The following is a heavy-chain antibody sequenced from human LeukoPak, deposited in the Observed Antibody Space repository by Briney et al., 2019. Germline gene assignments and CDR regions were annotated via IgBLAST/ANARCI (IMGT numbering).Heavy chain of an antibody. CDR3: ARHSITARPNWFDP. V-gene: IGHV4-38-2*01. CDR1: GYSISSGYY. D-gene: IGHD6-6*01. CDR2: IYHSGST. J-gene: IGHJ5*02. Sequence: SETLSLTCAVSGYSISSGYYWGWIRQPPGKGLEWIGSIYHSGSTYYNPSLKSRVTISVDTSKNQFSLKLSSVTAADTAVYYCARHSITARPNWFDPWGQGTLVTVSS.